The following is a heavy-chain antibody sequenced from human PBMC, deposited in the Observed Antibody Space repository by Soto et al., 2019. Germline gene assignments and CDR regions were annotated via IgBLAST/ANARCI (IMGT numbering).Heavy chain of an antibody. CDR1: GFIFSDHA. Sequence: GSLRLSCEASGFIFSDHAMTWVRQAPGKGLEWVSAISGNGIATYYADSVKGRFTISRDNAKNSVSLQMNSLRAEDTAVYYCAREYTAWPLAYGLDVWGQGTTVTVSS. D-gene: IGHD2-2*02. J-gene: IGHJ6*02. V-gene: IGHV3-21*01. CDR3: AREYTAWPLAYGLDV. CDR2: ISGNGIAT.